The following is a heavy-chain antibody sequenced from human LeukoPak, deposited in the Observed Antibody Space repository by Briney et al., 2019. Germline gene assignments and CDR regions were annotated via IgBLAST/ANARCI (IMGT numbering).Heavy chain of an antibody. D-gene: IGHD1-26*01. CDR3: ARDPRGKVGATVGL. CDR1: GFTFSSYS. J-gene: IGHJ4*02. CDR2: ISSSSSYI. Sequence: GGSLRLSCAASGFTFSSYSMNWVRQAPGKGLEWVSSISSSSSYIYYGDSVKGRFTISRDNAKNSLYLQMNSLRAEDTAVYYCARDPRGKVGATVGLWGQGTLVTVSS. V-gene: IGHV3-21*01.